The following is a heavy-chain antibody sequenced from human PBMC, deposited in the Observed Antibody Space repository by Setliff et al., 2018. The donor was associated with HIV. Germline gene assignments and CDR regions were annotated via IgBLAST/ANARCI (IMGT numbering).Heavy chain of an antibody. D-gene: IGHD4-17*01. Sequence: SVKVSCKASGGTFSSYAISWVRQAPGQGLEWMGGLIPIYATSDYAQKLQGRVTISTDESARTAYMELRSLRSEDTAVYYCAVGPHGDYELGWFDLWGQGTLVPSPQ. V-gene: IGHV1-69*05. CDR2: LIPIYATS. J-gene: IGHJ5*02. CDR3: AVGPHGDYELGWFDL. CDR1: GGTFSSYA.